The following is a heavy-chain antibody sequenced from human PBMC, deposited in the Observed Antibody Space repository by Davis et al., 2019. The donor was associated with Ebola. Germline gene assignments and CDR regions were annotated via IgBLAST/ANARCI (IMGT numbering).Heavy chain of an antibody. J-gene: IGHJ4*02. Sequence: GSLRLSCTVSGGSISSYYWSWIRQPPGKGLEWIGYIYYSGSTNYNPSLKSRVTISVDTSKNQFSLKLSSVTAADTAVYYCARGPSMVSFDYWGQGTLVTVSS. CDR1: GGSISSYY. CDR3: ARGPSMVSFDY. D-gene: IGHD5-18*01. CDR2: IYYSGST. V-gene: IGHV4-59*12.